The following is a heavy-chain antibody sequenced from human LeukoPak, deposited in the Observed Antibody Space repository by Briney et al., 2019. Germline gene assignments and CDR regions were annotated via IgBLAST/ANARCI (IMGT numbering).Heavy chain of an antibody. CDR3: AKLSSHMITMVRGVKPTNDY. D-gene: IGHD3-10*01. V-gene: IGHV3-30*02. Sequence: GGSLRLSCAASGFTFSSYGMHWVRQAPGKGLEWVAFIRYDGSNKYYADSVKGRFTISRDNSKNTLYLQMNSLRAVDTAVYYCAKLSSHMITMVRGVKPTNDYWGQGTLVTVSS. CDR1: GFTFSSYG. CDR2: IRYDGSNK. J-gene: IGHJ4*02.